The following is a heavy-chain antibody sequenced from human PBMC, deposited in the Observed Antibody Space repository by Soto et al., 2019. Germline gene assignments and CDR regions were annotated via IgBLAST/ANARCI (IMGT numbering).Heavy chain of an antibody. V-gene: IGHV6-1*01. D-gene: IGHD5-12*01. CDR1: GDSVSSNTAS. CDR2: TYFRSKWYN. Sequence: PPQTLSLTCAISGDSVSSNTASWNLIRQSPSRGLEWLGRTYFRSKWYNDYAVSVRSRIIINPDTSNNQFSLQLNSVTPEDTAVYFCAKGDNLGPKTGYAFDPWGQGIMVTVSS. J-gene: IGHJ5*02. CDR3: AKGDNLGPKTGYAFDP.